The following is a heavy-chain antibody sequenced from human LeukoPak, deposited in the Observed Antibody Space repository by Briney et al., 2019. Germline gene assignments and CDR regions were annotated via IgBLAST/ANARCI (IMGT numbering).Heavy chain of an antibody. CDR1: GFTFSNYE. J-gene: IGHJ4*02. Sequence: GGSLRLSCAASGFTFSNYEMNWVRQAPGKGLEWVSYISNTDSTTYYADSVKGRFTISRDNAKNSLYLQMNSLRAEDTAVYYCASPAHYDVLTGYYSNYDYWGQGTLVTVSS. D-gene: IGHD3-9*01. CDR3: ASPAHYDVLTGYYSNYDY. CDR2: ISNTDSTT. V-gene: IGHV3-48*03.